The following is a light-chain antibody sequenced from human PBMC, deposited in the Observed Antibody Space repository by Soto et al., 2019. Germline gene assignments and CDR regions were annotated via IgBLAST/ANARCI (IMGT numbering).Light chain of an antibody. V-gene: IGKV3-20*01. CDR1: QSVSSNY. Sequence: EIVLTQSPGTLSLSPGERATLSCRASQSVSSNYLAWYQHKPGQAPRLLIYAASISATGIPDRVIGSGSGTDFTLSISRLETADFAVYYCQQYCRSFTFGPGTTVDIK. CDR3: QQYCRSFT. J-gene: IGKJ3*01. CDR2: AAS.